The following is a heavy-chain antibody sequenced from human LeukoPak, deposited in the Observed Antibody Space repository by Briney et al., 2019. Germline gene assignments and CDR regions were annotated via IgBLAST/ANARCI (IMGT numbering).Heavy chain of an antibody. CDR3: AKDAQRGFDYSNSLDN. Sequence: PAGSLRLSCATSGFTFSHYGMHWVRQAPGKGLEWVAVIWSDGSNRYYGDPVKGRFTISRDNFQRTVYLQMNSRRAEDTAVYYCAKDAQRGFDYSNSLDNWGQGTLVTVSS. J-gene: IGHJ4*02. V-gene: IGHV3-33*06. CDR2: IWSDGSNR. CDR1: GFTFSHYG. D-gene: IGHD4-11*01.